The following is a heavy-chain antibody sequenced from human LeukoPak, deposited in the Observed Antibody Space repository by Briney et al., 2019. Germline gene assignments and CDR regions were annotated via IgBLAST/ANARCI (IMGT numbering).Heavy chain of an antibody. Sequence: GGSLRLSCAASGFTVITNDMTWVRQAPGKGLEWVSVLYSDGNTKYAASVQGRFTISRDNSKNTLYLEMNSLSPDDTAVYYCARGVEPLAANTLAYWGQGTLVTVSS. CDR1: GFTVITND. CDR2: LYSDGNT. D-gene: IGHD1-14*01. V-gene: IGHV3-53*01. J-gene: IGHJ4*02. CDR3: ARGVEPLAANTLAY.